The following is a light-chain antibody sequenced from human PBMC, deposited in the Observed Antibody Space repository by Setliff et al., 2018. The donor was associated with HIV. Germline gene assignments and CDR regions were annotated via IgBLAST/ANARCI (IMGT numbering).Light chain of an antibody. CDR3: SSFSSANTL. Sequence: QSVLTQPASVSGSPGQSITISCTGTRNDVGGYNFVPWYQQHPGKAPKLIIYDVNNRPSGVSDRFSGSKSGNTASLTISGLQAEDEADYYCSSFSSANTLFGTGTKVTVL. J-gene: IGLJ1*01. V-gene: IGLV2-14*03. CDR2: DVN. CDR1: RNDVGGYNF.